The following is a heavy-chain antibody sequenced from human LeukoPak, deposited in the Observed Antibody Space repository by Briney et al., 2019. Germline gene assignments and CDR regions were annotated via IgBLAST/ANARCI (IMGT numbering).Heavy chain of an antibody. CDR1: GGSISSYY. V-gene: IGHV4-59*01. J-gene: IGHJ4*02. D-gene: IGHD5-18*01. CDR2: IYYSGST. Sequence: SETLSLTCTVSGGSISSYYWSWIRQPPGKGLEWIGYIYYSGSTNFNPSLKSRVTISVDTSKNQFSLKLSSVTAADTAVYYCARGYSYGWENYFDYWGQGTLVTVSS. CDR3: ARGYSYGWENYFDY.